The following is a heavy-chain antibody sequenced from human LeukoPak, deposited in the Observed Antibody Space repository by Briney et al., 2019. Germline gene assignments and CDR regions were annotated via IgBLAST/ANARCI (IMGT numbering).Heavy chain of an antibody. V-gene: IGHV1-69*04. CDR2: IIPILGIA. CDR1: GGTFSSYA. D-gene: IGHD6-13*01. J-gene: IGHJ4*02. CDR3: ARDIGSSGGY. Sequence: SVKVSCKASGGTFSSYAISWVRQVPGQGLEWMGRIIPILGIANYAQKFQGRVTITADKSTSTAYMELSSLRSEDTAVYYCARDIGSSGGYWGQGTLVTVSS.